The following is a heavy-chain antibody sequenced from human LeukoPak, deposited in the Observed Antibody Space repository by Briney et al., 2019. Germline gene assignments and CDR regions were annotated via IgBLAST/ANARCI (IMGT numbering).Heavy chain of an antibody. CDR2: MNPNSGNT. V-gene: IGHV1-8*02. CDR1: GGTFSSYA. J-gene: IGHJ6*03. D-gene: IGHD6-13*01. Sequence: ASVKVSCKASGGTFSSYAFSWVRQATGQGLEWMGWMNPNSGNTGYAQKFQGRVTMTRNTSISTAYMELSSLRSEDTAVYYCARGEGLRIAAAGGYYYYYMDVWGKGTTVTISS. CDR3: ARGEGLRIAAAGGYYYYYMDV.